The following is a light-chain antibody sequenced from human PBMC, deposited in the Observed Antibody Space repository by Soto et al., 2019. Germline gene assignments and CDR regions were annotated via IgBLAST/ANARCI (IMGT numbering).Light chain of an antibody. CDR2: GAS. CDR3: QYYGNSPIT. Sequence: EIVLTQSPGALSLSPGERATLSCRASQSVSNNYLAWYQQKPGQAPRLLIYGASSRAAGVADRFSGSGSGTDFTLTISRLEPEDFAVYYCQYYGNSPITFGQGARLEIK. CDR1: QSVSNNY. V-gene: IGKV3-20*01. J-gene: IGKJ5*01.